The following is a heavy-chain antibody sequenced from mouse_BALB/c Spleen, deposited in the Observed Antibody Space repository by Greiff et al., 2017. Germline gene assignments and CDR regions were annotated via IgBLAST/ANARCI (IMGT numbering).Heavy chain of an antibody. CDR2: ISSGGST. V-gene: IGHV5-6-5*01. CDR1: GFTFSSYA. CDR3: AREGYYYGSSYWYFDV. J-gene: IGHJ1*01. D-gene: IGHD1-1*01. Sequence: EVQLVESGGGLVKPGGSLKLSCAASGFTFSSYAMSWVRQTPEKRLEWVASISSGGSTYYPDSVKGRFTISRDNARNILYLQMSSLRSEDTAMYYWAREGYYYGSSYWYFDVWGAGTTVTVSS.